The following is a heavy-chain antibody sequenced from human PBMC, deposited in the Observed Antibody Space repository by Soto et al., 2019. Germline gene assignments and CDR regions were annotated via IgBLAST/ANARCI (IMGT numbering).Heavy chain of an antibody. CDR2: IYSGGST. V-gene: IGHV3-53*01. D-gene: IGHD2-2*01. J-gene: IGHJ4*02. CDR3: ARGPHVGISTS. Sequence: PWGSLRLSCAASGFNVSSNYMSWVRQAPGKGLEWLSVIYSGGSTYYAESVKGRFTISRDNSKNTLNLQMNALRVEDTAVYYCARGPHVGISTSWGQGTLVPVSS. CDR1: GFNVSSNY.